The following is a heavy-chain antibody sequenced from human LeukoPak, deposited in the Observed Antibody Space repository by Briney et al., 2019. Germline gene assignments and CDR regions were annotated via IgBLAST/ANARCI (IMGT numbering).Heavy chain of an antibody. V-gene: IGHV1-2*02. D-gene: IGHD3-10*01. Sequence: ASVKVSCKASGYTFTGYYMHWVRQAPGQGLEWMGWINPNSGGTNYALKFQGRVTMTTDTSTSTAYMELRSLRSDDTAVYYCARAPGGSGNWGQGTLVTVSS. CDR2: INPNSGGT. CDR3: ARAPGGSGN. CDR1: GYTFTGYY. J-gene: IGHJ4*02.